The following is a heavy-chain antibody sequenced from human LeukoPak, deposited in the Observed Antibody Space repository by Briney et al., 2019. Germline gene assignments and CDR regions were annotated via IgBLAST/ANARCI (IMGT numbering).Heavy chain of an antibody. CDR1: GFTFSNYA. D-gene: IGHD2-15*01. V-gene: IGHV3-23*01. CDR3: AKDRKYCSGGSCYSSFDY. CDR2: ISGSGGST. J-gene: IGHJ4*02. Sequence: AGGSLRLSCAASGFTFSNYAMSWVRQAPGKGLEWVSVISGSGGSTYYADSVRGRFTISRDNSKNTLYLQMNSLRAEDTALYYCAKDRKYCSGGSCYSSFDYWGQGTLVTVSS.